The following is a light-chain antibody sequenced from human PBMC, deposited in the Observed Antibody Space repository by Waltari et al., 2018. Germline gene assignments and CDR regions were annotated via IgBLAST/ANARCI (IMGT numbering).Light chain of an antibody. V-gene: IGLV3-1*01. CDR2: QDS. CDR1: KLGDKY. J-gene: IGLJ2*01. CDR3: QAWDSTVV. Sequence: SYELTQPPSVSVSPGQTASITCSGDKLGDKYAYWYQQKPGHSPVLVIYQDSKRPSGIPGRFSGSNSGSTATLTISGTQAMDEADYYCQAWDSTVVFGGGTKLTVL.